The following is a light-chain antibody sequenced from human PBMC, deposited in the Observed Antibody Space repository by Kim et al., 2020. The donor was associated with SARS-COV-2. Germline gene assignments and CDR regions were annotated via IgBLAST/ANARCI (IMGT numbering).Light chain of an antibody. CDR2: DTD. J-gene: IGLJ2*01. CDR3: NSRDSSGYNLV. V-gene: IGLV3-19*01. Sequence: LGQTVRITGQGDSIRIHDASWDRQKPGQAPILVIYDTDNRPSGIPDRFSGSSSGHTASLTITGAQAEDEADYYCNSRDSSGYNLVFGGGTQLTVL. CDR1: SIRIHD.